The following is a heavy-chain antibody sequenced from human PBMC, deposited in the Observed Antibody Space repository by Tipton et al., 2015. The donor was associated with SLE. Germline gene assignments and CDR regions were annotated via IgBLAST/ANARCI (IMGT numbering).Heavy chain of an antibody. J-gene: IGHJ5*02. CDR3: ARQEGGLIVGGWFDP. Sequence: GLVKPSETLSLTCTVSSYPISSGYYWAWIRQPPGKGVEWIGEINHRGSTNYNPSLKSRVTISVDTSKNQFSRKLSSVTAADTAVYYCARQEGGLIVGGWFDPWGQGTLVTVSS. CDR1: SYPISSGYY. D-gene: IGHD3-22*01. V-gene: IGHV4-38-2*02. CDR2: INHRGST.